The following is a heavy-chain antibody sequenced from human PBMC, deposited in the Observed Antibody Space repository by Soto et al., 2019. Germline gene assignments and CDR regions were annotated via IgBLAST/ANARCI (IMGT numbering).Heavy chain of an antibody. J-gene: IGHJ3*02. Sequence: SETLSLTCAVYGGSFSGYYWSWIRQPPGKGLEWIGEINHSGSTNYNPSLKSRVTISVDTSKNQFSLKLSSVTAADTAVYYCARVMEGQKGKAFDIWGQGTMVTVSS. V-gene: IGHV4-34*01. CDR2: INHSGST. CDR1: GGSFSGYY. CDR3: ARVMEGQKGKAFDI. D-gene: IGHD1-1*01.